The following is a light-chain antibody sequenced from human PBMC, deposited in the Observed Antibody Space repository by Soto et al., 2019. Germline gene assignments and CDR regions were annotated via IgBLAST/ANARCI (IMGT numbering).Light chain of an antibody. CDR2: GNS. Sequence: QSVLTQPPSVSGAPGQRVTISCTGSSSNIGAGYDVHWYQQLPGTAPKLLIYGNSNRPSGVPDRFSGSKSGTSASLAITGLRAEDVADYYCQAYDSSLSGSVFGGGTKVTVL. CDR3: QAYDSSLSGSV. CDR1: SSNIGAGYD. J-gene: IGLJ3*02. V-gene: IGLV1-40*01.